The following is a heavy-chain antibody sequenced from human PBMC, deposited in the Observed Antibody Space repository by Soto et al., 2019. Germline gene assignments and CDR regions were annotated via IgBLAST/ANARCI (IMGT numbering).Heavy chain of an antibody. CDR1: GFTFSDEN. V-gene: IGHV3-21*06. D-gene: IGHD2-2*01. J-gene: IGHJ6*02. Sequence: GGSLRLSCSASGFTFSDENMSWVRQVPGKGLEWASGISGGGSCIFYADSVQGRFSISRDNPKNSLFLEMNSLRVEDTAVYYCARDSDCHSTSCFFPPHVWGQGTTVTVSS. CDR3: ARDSDCHSTSCFFPPHV. CDR2: ISGGGSCI.